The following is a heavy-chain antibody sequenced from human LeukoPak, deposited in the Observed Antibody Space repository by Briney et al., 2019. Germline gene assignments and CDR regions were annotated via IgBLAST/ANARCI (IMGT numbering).Heavy chain of an antibody. D-gene: IGHD2-15*01. Sequence: GESLKISCKGSGYSFTSYWIGWVRQMPGKGLEWMGIIYPGDSDTRYSPSFQGQVTISADKSISTAYLQWSSLKASDTAIYYCVRRTYCSGASCWFLHYWGQGTLVTVSS. J-gene: IGHJ4*02. CDR1: GYSFTSYW. CDR3: VRRTYCSGASCWFLHY. CDR2: IYPGDSDT. V-gene: IGHV5-51*01.